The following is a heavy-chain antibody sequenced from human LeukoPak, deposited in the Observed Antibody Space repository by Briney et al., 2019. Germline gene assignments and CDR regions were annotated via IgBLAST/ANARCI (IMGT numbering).Heavy chain of an antibody. CDR2: IRRKTDGGTA. Sequence: GGSLRLSCEASGFTFTNAWVSWGRQAPGKGREWVGRIRRKTDGGTADYAAPVMGRFTISRDDSNNTPYLQMNSPKTEDTAVYYCISGFCSSASCYAWGRGTLVIVSS. J-gene: IGHJ4*02. V-gene: IGHV3-15*01. CDR3: ISGFCSSASCYA. D-gene: IGHD2-2*01. CDR1: GFTFTNAW.